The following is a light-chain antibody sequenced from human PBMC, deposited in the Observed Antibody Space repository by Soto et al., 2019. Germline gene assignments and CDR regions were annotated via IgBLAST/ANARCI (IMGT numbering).Light chain of an antibody. CDR1: QSVSSN. V-gene: IGKV3-11*01. J-gene: IGKJ5*01. Sequence: EILMTQSPATLSVSPGERATLSCRASQSVSSNLAWHQQTPGQAPRILIYDASNRDTGIPARFSGTESGTDFTLTINKLEPEDFQVYYCQVRTNSSIAFGRGTRLEIK. CDR2: DAS. CDR3: QVRTNSSIA.